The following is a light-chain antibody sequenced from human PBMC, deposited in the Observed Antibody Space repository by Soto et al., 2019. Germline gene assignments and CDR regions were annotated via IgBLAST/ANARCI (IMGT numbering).Light chain of an antibody. Sequence: DIQMTQSPSSLSASVGDRVSLTCRAGQNVGSFVNWYQQKPEKAPRLLIYATSNLQSGVPSRISVSGAGTEFTLKISSVQPEDVATYFCQQSYSARYTFGQGTKLEIK. J-gene: IGKJ2*01. CDR3: QQSYSARYT. CDR1: QNVGSF. CDR2: ATS. V-gene: IGKV1-39*01.